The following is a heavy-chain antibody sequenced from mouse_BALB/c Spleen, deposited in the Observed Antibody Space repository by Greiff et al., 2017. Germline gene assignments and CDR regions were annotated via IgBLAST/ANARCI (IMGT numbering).Heavy chain of an antibody. D-gene: IGHD1-1*01. Sequence: EVKLEESGGGLVQPGGSMKLSCVASGFTFSSYWMSWVRQSPEKGLEWVAEIRLKSDNYATHYAESVKGKFTISRDDSKSRLYLQMNSLRAEDTGIYYCTAPDYYYGSSEFAYWGQGTLVTVSA. CDR1: GFTFSSYW. V-gene: IGHV6-3*01. CDR2: IRLKSDNYAT. J-gene: IGHJ3*01. CDR3: TAPDYYYGSSEFAY.